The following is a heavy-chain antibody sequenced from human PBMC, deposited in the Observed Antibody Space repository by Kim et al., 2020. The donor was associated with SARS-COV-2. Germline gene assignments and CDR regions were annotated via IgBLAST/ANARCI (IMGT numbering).Heavy chain of an antibody. J-gene: IGHJ3*02. Sequence: SETLSLTFTVSGGSISGYYWSWILQPPWKILEWMGYIYSSGHSNYTPPRQRRSTISVDTSKNQFSLNLSSVTAADTAVYYCARDRWYGIWGQGTMVTVSS. D-gene: IGHD3-10*01. V-gene: IGHV4-59*01. CDR2: IYSSGHS. CDR1: GGSISGYY. CDR3: ARDRWYGI.